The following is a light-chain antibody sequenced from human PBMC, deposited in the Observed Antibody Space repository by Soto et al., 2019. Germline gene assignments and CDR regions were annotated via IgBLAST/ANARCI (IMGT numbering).Light chain of an antibody. V-gene: IGLV2-14*01. J-gene: IGLJ1*01. Sequence: QSALTQPASVSGSPGQSITISCTGTSSDVGNYIFVSWYRQHPGKAPKLMIYDINNRPSGVSNRFSGSKSGNMASLTISGLQAEDEADYYCCSHAGSYTYVFGPGTKLTVL. CDR2: DIN. CDR3: CSHAGSYTYV. CDR1: SSDVGNYIF.